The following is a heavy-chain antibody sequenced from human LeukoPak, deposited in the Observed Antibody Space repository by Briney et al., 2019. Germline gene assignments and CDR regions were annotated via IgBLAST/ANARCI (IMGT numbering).Heavy chain of an antibody. Sequence: PSETLSLTCTVSGDSINNNNYYWGWIRQPPGKGLEWIGNIYYSGSTYYDPSLKSRVTLSVDTSKNQFSLKLTSVTAADTAAYYCARDRHYDTSGADYWGQGTLVTVSS. D-gene: IGHD3-22*01. CDR3: ARDRHYDTSGADY. CDR1: GDSINNNNYY. J-gene: IGHJ4*02. V-gene: IGHV4-39*07. CDR2: IYYSGST.